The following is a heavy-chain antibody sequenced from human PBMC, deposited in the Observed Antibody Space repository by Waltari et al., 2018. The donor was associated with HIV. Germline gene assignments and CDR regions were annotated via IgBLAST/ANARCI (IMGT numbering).Heavy chain of an antibody. J-gene: IGHJ4*02. CDR1: GFTFSSFS. D-gene: IGHD4-17*01. V-gene: IGHV3-21*01. Sequence: EVQLVESGGGLVKPGGSLRLSCAGSGFTFSSFSMNWVRQAPGEGLEGVASMSSGSSFIDYADSVKGRFTISRDNAKNSLYLQMKSRRVEDTALYYCARALTNFGGFWGQGTLVTVSS. CDR3: ARALTNFGGF. CDR2: MSSGSSFI.